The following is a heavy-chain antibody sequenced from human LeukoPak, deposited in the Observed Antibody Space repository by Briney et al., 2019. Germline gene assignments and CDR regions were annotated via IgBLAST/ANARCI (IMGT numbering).Heavy chain of an antibody. J-gene: IGHJ6*03. CDR1: GGSISSYY. CDR2: IYTSGST. V-gene: IGHV4-4*07. D-gene: IGHD3-16*01. CDR3: ARDTNYDYVWGSYPLTYYYYYMDV. Sequence: PSETLSLTCTVSGGSISSYYWSWIRQPAGKGLEWIGRIYTSGSTNYNPSLKSRVTMSVDTSKNQFSLKLSSVTAADTAVYYCARDTNYDYVWGSYPLTYYYYYMDVWGKGTTVTVSS.